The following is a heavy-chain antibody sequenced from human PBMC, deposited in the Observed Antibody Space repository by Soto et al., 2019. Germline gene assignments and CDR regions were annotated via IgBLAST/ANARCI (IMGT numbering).Heavy chain of an antibody. CDR2: VSQNDNNK. CDR1: GLTFSRYE. Sequence: QVQLVESGGGVVQPGRSLRLSCLASGLTFSRYEMHWVRQAPGKGLEWVAAVSQNDNNKYYADSVRGRFTVSRDNSENTLYLQMNTLRPEDTAVYYCARDLLTAVTYVVYWGQGTLVSVS. V-gene: IGHV3-30-3*01. D-gene: IGHD2-2*01. J-gene: IGHJ4*02. CDR3: ARDLLTAVTYVVY.